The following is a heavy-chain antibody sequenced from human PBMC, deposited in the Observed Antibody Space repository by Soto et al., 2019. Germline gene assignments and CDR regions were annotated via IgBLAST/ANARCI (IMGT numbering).Heavy chain of an antibody. V-gene: IGHV3-64D*06. CDR1: GFTFSSYA. Sequence: GGSLRLSCSASGFTFSSYAMHWVRQAPGKGLEYVSAISSNGGSTYYADSVKDRFTISRDNSKNTLYLQMSSLRAEDTAVYYCVKMYSGSYSREYFQHWGQGTLVTVSS. J-gene: IGHJ1*01. D-gene: IGHD1-26*01. CDR2: ISSNGGST. CDR3: VKMYSGSYSREYFQH.